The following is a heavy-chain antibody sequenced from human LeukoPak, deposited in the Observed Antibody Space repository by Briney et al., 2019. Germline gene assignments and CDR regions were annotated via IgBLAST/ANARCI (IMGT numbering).Heavy chain of an antibody. J-gene: IGHJ3*02. D-gene: IGHD3-22*01. CDR1: GFTFSSYA. Sequence: PGGSLRLSCAASGFTFSSYAMSWVRQAPGKGLEWVSAISGSGGSTYYADSVKGRFTISRDNSKNTLYLQMNSLRAEDTAVYYCAKDGFTMIVVVPFYDAFDIWGQGTMVTVSS. V-gene: IGHV3-23*01. CDR2: ISGSGGST. CDR3: AKDGFTMIVVVPFYDAFDI.